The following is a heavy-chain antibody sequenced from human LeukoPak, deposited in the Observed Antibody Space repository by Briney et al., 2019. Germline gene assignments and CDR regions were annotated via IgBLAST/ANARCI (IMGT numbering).Heavy chain of an antibody. Sequence: ASVKVSCKASGYTFTGYYMHWVRQAPGQGLEWMGWINPNSGGTNYAQKFQGRVTMTRDTSISTAYMELSRLRSDDTAVYYCARGSPLYSSGWAFDYWGQGTLVTVSS. V-gene: IGHV1-2*02. J-gene: IGHJ4*02. CDR2: INPNSGGT. CDR3: ARGSPLYSSGWAFDY. CDR1: GYTFTGYY. D-gene: IGHD6-19*01.